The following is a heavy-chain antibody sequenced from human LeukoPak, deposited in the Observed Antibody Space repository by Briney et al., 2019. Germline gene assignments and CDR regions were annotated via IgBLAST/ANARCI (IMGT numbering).Heavy chain of an antibody. CDR3: AKDIPRRLQLQSFEVDY. CDR2: ISYDGSNK. J-gene: IGHJ4*02. Sequence: GGSLRLSCAASGFTFSSYGMHWVRQAPGKGLEWVAVISYDGSNKYYADSVKGRFTISRDNSKNTLYLQMNSLRAEDTAVYYCAKDIPRRLQLQSFEVDYWGQGTLVTVSS. D-gene: IGHD5-24*01. V-gene: IGHV3-30*18. CDR1: GFTFSSYG.